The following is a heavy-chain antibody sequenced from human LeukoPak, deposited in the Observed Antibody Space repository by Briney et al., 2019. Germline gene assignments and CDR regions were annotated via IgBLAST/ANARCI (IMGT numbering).Heavy chain of an antibody. CDR2: IYTSGST. J-gene: IGHJ6*02. V-gene: IGHV4-61*02. D-gene: IGHD2-8*02. CDR3: ASPGGASYYYYGMDV. Sequence: SQTLSLTCTVSGGSISSGSYYWSWIRQPAGKGLEWIGRIYTSGSTNYNPSLKSRVTISVDTSKNQFSLKLSSVTAADTAVYYCASPGGASYYYYGMDVWGQGTTITVSS. CDR1: GGSISSGSYY.